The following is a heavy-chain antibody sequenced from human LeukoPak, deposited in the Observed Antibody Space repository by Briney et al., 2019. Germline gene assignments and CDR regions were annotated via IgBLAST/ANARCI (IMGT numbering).Heavy chain of an antibody. V-gene: IGHV4-59*01. CDR3: ASQLGGTTFH. CDR1: GVSINAYF. Sequence: PSETLSLTCTVSGVSINAYFWSWIRQPPGKGLEWIGYVYYNGITNYNPSLQSRVSISLDTSKNQFSLRLNSVTAAETAVYYCASQLGGTTFHWGQGTLVTFSS. D-gene: IGHD1/OR15-1a*01. CDR2: VYYNGIT. J-gene: IGHJ4*02.